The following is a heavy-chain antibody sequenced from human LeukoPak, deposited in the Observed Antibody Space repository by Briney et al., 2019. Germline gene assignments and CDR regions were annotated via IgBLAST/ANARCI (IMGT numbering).Heavy chain of an antibody. J-gene: IGHJ4*02. CDR1: GGSFSGYY. V-gene: IGHV4-34*01. CDR2: INHSGST. Sequence: PSETLSLTCAVYGGSFSGYYWSWIRQPPGKGLEWIGEINHSGSTNYNPSLKSRVTISVDTSKSQVSLEMTSVTAADTAVYYCARVRRRREAGGSPTYSFDYWGQGILVTVSS. CDR3: ARVRRRREAGGSPTYSFDY. D-gene: IGHD3-10*01.